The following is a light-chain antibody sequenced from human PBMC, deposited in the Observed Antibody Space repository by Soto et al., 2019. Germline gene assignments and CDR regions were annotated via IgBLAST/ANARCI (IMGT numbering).Light chain of an antibody. J-gene: IGKJ1*01. Sequence: DIVLTHSPDTLSLSPGERNTLSCRASLTVTNSYLAWYQQKAGQAPRLVIYDASTRATGIPDRFSASGSGTDFTLTISRLEPEDFAVYFCQQYASASLTFGQGTKVDIK. CDR3: QQYASASLT. V-gene: IGKV3-20*01. CDR1: LTVTNSY. CDR2: DAS.